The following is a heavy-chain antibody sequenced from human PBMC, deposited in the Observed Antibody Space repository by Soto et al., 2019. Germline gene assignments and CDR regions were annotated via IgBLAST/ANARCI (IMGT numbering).Heavy chain of an antibody. CDR1: GYSFTSYW. J-gene: IGHJ6*02. CDR3: AISFFDFPRPYGMDV. D-gene: IGHD3-3*01. V-gene: IGHV5-10-1*01. Sequence: GESLKISCKGSGYSFTSYWISWVRQMPGKGLEWMGRIDPSDSYTNYSPSFQGHVTISADKSISTAYLQWSSLKASDTAMYYCAISFFDFPRPYGMDVWGQGTTVTVSS. CDR2: IDPSDSYT.